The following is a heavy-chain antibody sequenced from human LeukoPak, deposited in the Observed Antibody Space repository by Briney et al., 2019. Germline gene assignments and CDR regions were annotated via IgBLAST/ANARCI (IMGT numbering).Heavy chain of an antibody. Sequence: ASVKVSCKASGYTFTSYGISWVRQSPGQGLEWMGWISAYNGNTHYAQKLQGRVTMTKDTSTSTAYMELRSLRSDDTAVYYCARVPSIAAAGDWGQGTLVTVSS. CDR1: GYTFTSYG. J-gene: IGHJ4*02. V-gene: IGHV1-18*01. CDR2: ISAYNGNT. D-gene: IGHD6-13*01. CDR3: ARVPSIAAAGD.